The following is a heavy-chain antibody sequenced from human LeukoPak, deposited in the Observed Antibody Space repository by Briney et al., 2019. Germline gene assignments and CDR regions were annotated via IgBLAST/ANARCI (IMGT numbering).Heavy chain of an antibody. CDR2: IYHSGST. J-gene: IGHJ4*02. Sequence: PSETLSLTCAVSGGSISSGGYSWSWIRQPPGKGLEWIGYIYHSGSTYYNPSLKSRVTISVDRSKNQFSLKLSSVTAADTAVYYCARRGYDSSGYYLFDYWGQGTLVTVSS. CDR3: ARRGYDSSGYYLFDY. V-gene: IGHV4-30-2*01. CDR1: GGSISSGGYS. D-gene: IGHD3-22*01.